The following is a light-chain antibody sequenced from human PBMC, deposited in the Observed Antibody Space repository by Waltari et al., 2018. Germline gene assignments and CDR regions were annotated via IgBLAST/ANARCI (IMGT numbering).Light chain of an antibody. V-gene: IGKV3-11*01. CDR1: QSVSSY. Sequence: EIVLPQSPDTLSLSPGDRATLSCRASQSVSSYLAWYQQKRGQSPRLLIYGASNRATGIPARFSGSGSGTDFTLTISTLEPEDFAVYYCQQRSNWPLTFGGGTKVEIK. J-gene: IGKJ4*01. CDR2: GAS. CDR3: QQRSNWPLT.